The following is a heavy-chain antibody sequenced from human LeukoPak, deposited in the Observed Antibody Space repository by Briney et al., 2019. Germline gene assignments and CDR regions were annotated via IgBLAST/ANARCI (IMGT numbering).Heavy chain of an antibody. V-gene: IGHV4-34*01. J-gene: IGHJ5*02. CDR2: INHSGST. CDR1: GGSFSGYY. Sequence: SETLSLTCAVYGGSFSGYYWSWIRQPPGKGLEWIGEINHSGSTNYNPSLKSRVTISVDTPKNQFSLKLSSVTAADTAVYYCARSPLRITMVRGVSRWFDPWGQGTLVTVSS. CDR3: ARSPLRITMVRGVSRWFDP. D-gene: IGHD3-10*01.